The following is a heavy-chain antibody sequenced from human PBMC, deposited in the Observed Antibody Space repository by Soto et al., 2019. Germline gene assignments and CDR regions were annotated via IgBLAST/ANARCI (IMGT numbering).Heavy chain of an antibody. CDR1: GVSISSSSYY. J-gene: IGHJ3*02. CDR2: IYYSGTT. V-gene: IGHV4-39*01. CDR3: ARQGTILRLIITTVDASAFGT. Sequence: SETRSLTCSVSGVSISSSSYYWGWIRQPPGKGLEWIGRIYYSGTTFHNPSLKSRVSISVDTSKNHFSLNLTSVTAADTAVYYCARQGTILRLIITTVDASAFGTWGQGTTV. D-gene: IGHD3-10*01.